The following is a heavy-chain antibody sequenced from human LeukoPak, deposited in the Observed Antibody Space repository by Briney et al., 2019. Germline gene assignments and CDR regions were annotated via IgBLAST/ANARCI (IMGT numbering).Heavy chain of an antibody. CDR1: GFTYSAYW. Sequence: TGGSLRLSCAAFGFTYSAYWMSWVRQAPGKGLEWVANIKEDGSEKYYVDSVKGRFTISRDNAKNSLYLQMNSLRAEDTAVYYCARATASNWFDPWGQGTLVTVSS. CDR3: ARATASNWFDP. D-gene: IGHD2-21*01. CDR2: IKEDGSEK. J-gene: IGHJ5*02. V-gene: IGHV3-7*01.